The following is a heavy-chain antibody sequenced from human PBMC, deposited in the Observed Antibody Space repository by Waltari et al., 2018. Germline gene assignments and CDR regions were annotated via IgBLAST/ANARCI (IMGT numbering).Heavy chain of an antibody. Sequence: EVQLVESGGGLVQPGGSLRLSCAASGFTFSSYEMNWVRQAPGKGREWVSYISSSGSTIYYSLSVKGRITISRDNAKNSVYRQMDSLRAEDTVGYYCARVRSDPQGNWGQGTLVTVSS. CDR2: ISSSGSTI. V-gene: IGHV3-48*03. CDR3: ARVRSDPQGN. CDR1: GFTFSSYE. D-gene: IGHD1-26*01. J-gene: IGHJ4*02.